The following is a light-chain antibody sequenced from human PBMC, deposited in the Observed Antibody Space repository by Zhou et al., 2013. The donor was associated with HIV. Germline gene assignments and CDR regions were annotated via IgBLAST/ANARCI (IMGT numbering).Light chain of an antibody. CDR2: AAS. V-gene: IGKV1-39*01. Sequence: IRITQSPSSLSASVGDRVTIACRASQTISTYLNWYHHKPGKAPNLLIFAASSLQTGVPSRFSGNGSGTDFTLTISSLQPEDFATYYCLQSYNIPRTFGQGTKVEIK. CDR1: QTISTY. J-gene: IGKJ1*01. CDR3: LQSYNIPRT.